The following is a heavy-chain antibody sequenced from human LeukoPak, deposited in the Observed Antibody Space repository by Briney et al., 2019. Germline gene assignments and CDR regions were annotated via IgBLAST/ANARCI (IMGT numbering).Heavy chain of an antibody. J-gene: IGHJ3*02. CDR3: ARALDTAMGPLDAFDI. D-gene: IGHD5-18*01. CDR2: IYYSGST. Sequence: PSETLSLTCTVSGGSISSSSYYWGWIRQPPGKGLEWIGSIYYSGSTYYNPSLKSRVTISVDTSKNQFSLKLSSVTAADTAVYYCARALDTAMGPLDAFDIWGQGTMVTVSS. V-gene: IGHV4-39*07. CDR1: GGSISSSSYY.